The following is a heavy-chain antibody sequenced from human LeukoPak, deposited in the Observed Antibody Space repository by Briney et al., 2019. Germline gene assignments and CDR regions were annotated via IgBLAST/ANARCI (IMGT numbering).Heavy chain of an antibody. J-gene: IGHJ6*02. CDR3: ARDSDSSGWYFDYYGMDV. CDR2: ISAYNGNT. Sequence: ASVKVSCKASGYTFTSYGISWVRQAPGQGLEWMGWISAYNGNTNYAQKLQGRVTMTTDTSTSTAYMKLRSLRSDDTAVYYCARDSDSSGWYFDYYGMDVWGQGTTVTVSS. V-gene: IGHV1-18*01. CDR1: GYTFTSYG. D-gene: IGHD6-19*01.